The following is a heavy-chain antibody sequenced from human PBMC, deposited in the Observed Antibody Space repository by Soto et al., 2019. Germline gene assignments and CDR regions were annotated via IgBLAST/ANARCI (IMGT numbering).Heavy chain of an antibody. CDR2: ISGSGGST. D-gene: IGHD2-15*01. CDR3: AKEGGYCSGGSCYVGAFDI. Sequence: GGSLRLSCAASGFTFSSYAMSWVRQAPGKGLEWVSAISGSGGSTYYADSVKGRFTISRDNSKNTLYLQMNSLRAEDTAVYYCAKEGGYCSGGSCYVGAFDIWAQGTMVTVSS. J-gene: IGHJ3*02. CDR1: GFTFSSYA. V-gene: IGHV3-23*01.